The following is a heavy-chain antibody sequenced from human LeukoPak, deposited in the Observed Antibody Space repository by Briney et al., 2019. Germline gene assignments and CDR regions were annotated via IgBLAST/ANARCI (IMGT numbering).Heavy chain of an antibody. CDR2: ISGSGGST. J-gene: IGHJ4*02. Sequence: GGSLRLSCAASGFTFSSYAMSWVRQAPGKGLEWVSAISGSGGSTYYADSVKGRFTISRDNSKNTLYLQMNSLRAEDTAVYYCAKGSMKSVLRFLEWLRPCFDYWGQGTLVTVSS. V-gene: IGHV3-23*01. CDR1: GFTFSSYA. CDR3: AKGSMKSVLRFLEWLRPCFDY. D-gene: IGHD3-3*01.